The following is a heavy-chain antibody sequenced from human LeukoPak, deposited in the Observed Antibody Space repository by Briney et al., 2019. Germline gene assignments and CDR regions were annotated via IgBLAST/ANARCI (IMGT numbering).Heavy chain of an antibody. CDR2: INHSGST. Sequence: SSETLSFTCAVYGGSFSGYYWSWIRQPPGKGLEWIGEINHSGSTNYNPSLKSRVTISVDTSKNQFSLKLSSVTAADTAVYYCARMERYYYYGMDVWGKGTTVTVSS. CDR1: GGSFSGYY. D-gene: IGHD3-3*01. CDR3: ARMERYYYYGMDV. V-gene: IGHV4-34*01. J-gene: IGHJ6*04.